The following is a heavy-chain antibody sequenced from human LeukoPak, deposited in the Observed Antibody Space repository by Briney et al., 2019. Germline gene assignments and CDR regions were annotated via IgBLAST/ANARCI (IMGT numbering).Heavy chain of an antibody. V-gene: IGHV3-33*01. J-gene: IGHJ4*02. Sequence: PGGSPRLSCAASGFTFSSYGMHWVRQAPGKGLEWVAVIWYDGSNKYYADSVKGRFTISRDNSKNTLYLQMNSLRAEDTAVYYCARDAPTGYYDILTGSYYFDYWGQGTLVTVSS. CDR2: IWYDGSNK. D-gene: IGHD3-9*01. CDR1: GFTFSSYG. CDR3: ARDAPTGYYDILTGSYYFDY.